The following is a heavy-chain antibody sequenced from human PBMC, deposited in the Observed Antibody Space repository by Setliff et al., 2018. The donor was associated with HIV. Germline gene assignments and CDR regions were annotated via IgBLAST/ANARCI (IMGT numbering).Heavy chain of an antibody. J-gene: IGHJ6*03. CDR3: ARCGAGEWHLYMDV. CDR2: IIPILGIA. CDR1: GYTFTSYG. D-gene: IGHD3-16*01. Sequence: SVKVSCKASGYTFTSYGISWVRQAPGQGLEWMGGIIPILGIANYAQKFKGRVTFTADKSTSTVYMELSSLRSEDTAVYYCARCGAGEWHLYMDVWGKGTAVTVSS. V-gene: IGHV1-69*10.